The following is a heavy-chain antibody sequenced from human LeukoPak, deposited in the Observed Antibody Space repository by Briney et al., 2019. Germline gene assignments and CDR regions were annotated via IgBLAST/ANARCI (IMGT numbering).Heavy chain of an antibody. D-gene: IGHD3-22*01. CDR3: ARGFSVYYYDLFDY. V-gene: IGHV3-7*01. CDR1: GFTFISYW. J-gene: IGHJ4*02. CDR2: IKQDGSEK. Sequence: PGGSLRLSCAASGFTFISYWMSWVRQAPGKGLEWVANIKQDGSEKYYVDSVKGRFTISRDNAKNSLYLQMNSLRAEDTAVYYCARGFSVYYYDLFDYWGQGTLVTVSS.